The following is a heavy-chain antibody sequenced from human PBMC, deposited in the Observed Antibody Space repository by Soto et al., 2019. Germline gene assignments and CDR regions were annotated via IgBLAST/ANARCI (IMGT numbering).Heavy chain of an antibody. CDR2: IWYDGSNK. CDR3: ARDWELVPGDY. J-gene: IGHJ4*02. CDR1: GFTFSSYG. D-gene: IGHD1-1*01. V-gene: IGHV3-33*01. Sequence: GGSLRLSCAASGFTFSSYGMHWVRQAPGKGLEWVAVIWYDGSNKYYADSVKGRFTISRDNSKNTLYLQMNSLRAEDTAVYYCARDWELVPGDYWGQGTLVTVSS.